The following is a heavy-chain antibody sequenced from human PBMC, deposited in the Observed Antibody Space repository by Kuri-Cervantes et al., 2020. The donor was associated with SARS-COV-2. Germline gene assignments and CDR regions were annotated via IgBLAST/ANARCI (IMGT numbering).Heavy chain of an antibody. D-gene: IGHD3-10*01. V-gene: IGHV3-7*01. CDR3: ARDLPIVRGVYWYFDL. CDR2: INQDGSEK. J-gene: IGHJ2*01. Sequence: GESLKISCAASGFTFSGHWIHWVRQAPGKGLEWVANINQDGSEKFFVDSAKGRFTISRDNAKNSLYLQMNSLRAEDTAVYYCARDLPIVRGVYWYFDLWGRGTLVTVSS. CDR1: GFTFSGHW.